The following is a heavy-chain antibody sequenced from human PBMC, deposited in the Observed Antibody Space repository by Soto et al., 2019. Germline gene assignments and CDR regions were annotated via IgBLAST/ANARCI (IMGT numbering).Heavy chain of an antibody. CDR2: IHHTGNK. Sequence: AETLWLTCAVSGGPSSRGVSRGWIRTHTGKGLEWSGIIHHTGNKYHNPSLKSRVTISVDTSKNRFSLRLSSVSAADTAVYYCARDGQDPYNYGSDYRGQGTRVAVST. J-gene: IGHJ4*02. D-gene: IGHD5-18*01. CDR3: ARDGQDPYNYGSDY. V-gene: IGHV4-38-2*02. CDR1: GGPSSRGVS.